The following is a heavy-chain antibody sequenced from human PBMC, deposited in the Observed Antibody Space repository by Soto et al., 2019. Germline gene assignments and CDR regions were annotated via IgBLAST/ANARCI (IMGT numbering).Heavy chain of an antibody. CDR1: GFTFSSYD. D-gene: IGHD3-22*01. CDR2: IGTAGDT. CDR3: ARGPPYSCVDN. J-gene: IGHJ4*02. Sequence: ESGGGLVQPGGSLRLSCAASGFTFSSYDMHWVRQANGKGLEWVSAIGTAGDTYYPGSVKGRFTISRENAKNSLYLQLNSLTAGDTAVYYCARGPPYSCVDNWGQGTLVTVSS. V-gene: IGHV3-13*01.